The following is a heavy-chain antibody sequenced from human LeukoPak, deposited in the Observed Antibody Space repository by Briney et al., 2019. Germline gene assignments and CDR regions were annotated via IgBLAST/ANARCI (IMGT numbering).Heavy chain of an antibody. J-gene: IGHJ6*02. CDR2: ISGSGGST. Sequence: PGGSLRLSCAASGFTFSSYAMSWVRQAPGKGLEWVSAISGSGGSTYYADSVKGRFTISRDNSKNTLYLQMNSLRAEDTAVYYCAKSGGTSKVRGVITYYYYGMDVWGQGTTVTVSS. D-gene: IGHD3-10*01. CDR3: AKSGGTSKVRGVITYYYYGMDV. CDR1: GFTFSSYA. V-gene: IGHV3-23*01.